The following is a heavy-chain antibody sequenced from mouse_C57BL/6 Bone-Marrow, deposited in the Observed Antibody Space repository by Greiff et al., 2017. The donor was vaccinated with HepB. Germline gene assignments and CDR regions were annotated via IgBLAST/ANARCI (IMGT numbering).Heavy chain of an antibody. Sequence: VKLQQSGPGLVAPSQSLSITCTVSGFSLTSYGVHWVRQPPGKGLEWLVVIWSDGSTTYNSALKSRLSISKDNSKSQVFLKMNSLQTDDTAMYYCARHGSSYDYWYFDVWGTGTTVTVSS. CDR1: GFSLTSYG. CDR3: ARHGSSYDYWYFDV. J-gene: IGHJ1*03. D-gene: IGHD1-1*01. CDR2: IWSDGST. V-gene: IGHV2-6-1*01.